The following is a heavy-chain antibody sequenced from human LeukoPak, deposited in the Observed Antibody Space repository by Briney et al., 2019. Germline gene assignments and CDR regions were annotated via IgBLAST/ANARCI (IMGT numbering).Heavy chain of an antibody. CDR1: GGTFSSYA. D-gene: IGHD5-18*01. CDR3: ARGGDPAMVTISYYFDY. CDR2: IIPIFGTA. V-gene: IGHV1-69*05. Sequence: SVKVSCKASGGTFSSYAISWVRQAPGQGLEWIGGIIPIFGTANYAQKFQGRVTITTDESTSTAYMELSSLRSEDTAVYYCARGGDPAMVTISYYFDYWGQGTLLTVSS. J-gene: IGHJ4*02.